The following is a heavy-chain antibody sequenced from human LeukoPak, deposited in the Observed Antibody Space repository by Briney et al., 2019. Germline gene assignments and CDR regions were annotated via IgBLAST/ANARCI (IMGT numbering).Heavy chain of an antibody. V-gene: IGHV4-39*07. CDR1: GGSISSSSYY. J-gene: IGHJ6*03. Sequence: SGTLSLTCTVSGGSISSSSYYWGWIRQPPGKGLEWIGSIYYSGSTYYNPSLKSRVTISVDTSKNQFSLKLSSVTAADTAVYYCARGTGSGSYYIGYYYYYMDVWGKGTTVTVS. CDR2: IYYSGST. D-gene: IGHD3-10*01. CDR3: ARGTGSGSYYIGYYYYYMDV.